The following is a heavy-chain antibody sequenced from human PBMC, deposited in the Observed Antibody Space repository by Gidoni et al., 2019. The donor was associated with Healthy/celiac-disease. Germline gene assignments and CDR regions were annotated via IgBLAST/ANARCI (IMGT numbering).Heavy chain of an antibody. V-gene: IGHV4-39*01. CDR1: GGSISSSSYY. J-gene: IGHJ4*02. CDR2: IYYSGST. Sequence: QPQLQELGPGLVKPSETLSLTCIVSGGSISSSSYYWGWIRQPPGKGLEWIGSIYYSGSTYYNPSLKSRVTISVDTSKNQFSLKLSSVTAADTAVYYCATRLRFLEWLGFWGQDYWGQGTLVTVSS. CDR3: ATRLRFLEWLGFWGQDY. D-gene: IGHD3-3*01.